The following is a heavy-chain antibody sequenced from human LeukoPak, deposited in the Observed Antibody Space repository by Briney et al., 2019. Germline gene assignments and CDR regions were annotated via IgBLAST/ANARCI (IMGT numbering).Heavy chain of an antibody. CDR2: IYYSGST. Sequence: SETLSLTCTVSGGSISSYYWSWIRQPPGRGLEWIGYIYYSGSTNYNHSLTSRVTISVATSKNQFPLKLSAVPAAYTAVYYCARDHHRSGLFYWGQGTLVSVSS. CDR1: GGSISSYY. CDR3: ARDHHRSGLFY. V-gene: IGHV4-59*01. J-gene: IGHJ4*02. D-gene: IGHD3-10*01.